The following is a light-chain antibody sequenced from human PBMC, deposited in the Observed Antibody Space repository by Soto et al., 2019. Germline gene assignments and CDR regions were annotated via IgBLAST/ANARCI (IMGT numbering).Light chain of an antibody. J-gene: IGLJ1*01. V-gene: IGLV2-23*01. Sequence: QSVLTQPASVSGSPGQSINVSCTGASSDVANDKFVSWYQQHPGKAPKLMIYEGTKRPSGVSDRFSASKSGDTASLTISGLQAEDEADYYCCSYAHSDTHHYVFGTGTKVTVL. CDR2: EGT. CDR3: CSYAHSDTHHYV. CDR1: SSDVANDKF.